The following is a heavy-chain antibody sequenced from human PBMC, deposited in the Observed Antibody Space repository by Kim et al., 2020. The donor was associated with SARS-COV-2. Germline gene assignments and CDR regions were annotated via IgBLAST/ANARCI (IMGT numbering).Heavy chain of an antibody. D-gene: IGHD2-15*01. CDR1: GYTFTGYY. CDR2: INPNSGGT. V-gene: IGHV1-2*06. J-gene: IGHJ5*02. CDR3: ARDGCSGGSCYSGWFDP. Sequence: ASVKVSCKASGYTFTGYYTHWVRQAPGQGLEWMGRINPNSGGTNYAQKFQGRVTMTRDTSISTAYMELSRLRSDDTAVYYCARDGCSGGSCYSGWFDPWGQGTLVTVSS.